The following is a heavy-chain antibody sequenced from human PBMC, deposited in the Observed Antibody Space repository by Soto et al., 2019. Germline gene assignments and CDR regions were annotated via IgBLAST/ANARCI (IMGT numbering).Heavy chain of an antibody. CDR3: ARLGGYYQAFDS. V-gene: IGHV4-59*08. D-gene: IGHD3-22*01. CDR1: GGSISPYY. CDR2: IYYSGSN. J-gene: IGHJ4*02. Sequence: QVQLQESGPGLVKPSETLSLTCTVSGGSISPYYWSWIRQPPGKGLEWIGYIYYSGSNTYNPSLRSRVNISVDTSQNQFSLNLSSVTAADTAVYYCARLGGYYQAFDSWGQGTLVTVSS.